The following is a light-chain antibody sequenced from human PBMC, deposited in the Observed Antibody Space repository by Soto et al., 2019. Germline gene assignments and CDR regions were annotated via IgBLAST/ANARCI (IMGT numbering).Light chain of an antibody. CDR1: QSVSSSY. J-gene: IGKJ1*01. V-gene: IGKV3-20*01. Sequence: ETVLTNSPVTLSLSPPERATLSCSASQSVSSSYLAWYQQKPGQAPRLLMYGASSRATGIPDRFSGSGSGTDFTLTISSLEPEDFAVYYCQQYGSTPPTFGQGTKVDIK. CDR3: QQYGSTPPT. CDR2: GAS.